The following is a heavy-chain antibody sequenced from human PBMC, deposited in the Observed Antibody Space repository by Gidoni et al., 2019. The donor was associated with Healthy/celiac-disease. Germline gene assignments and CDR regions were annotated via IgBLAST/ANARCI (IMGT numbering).Heavy chain of an antibody. CDR3: ARHPRFGYFDL. V-gene: IGHV4-39*01. D-gene: IGHD3-10*02. CDR2: IYYSWST. J-gene: IGHJ2*01. Sequence: QLQLQASGPGLVKPSETLSLTCTVAGGPISSSSYYWGWIRHPPGKGLEWIGSIYYSWSTYYNPSLKSRVTISVDTSKNQFSLKLSSATAADTAVYYCARHPRFGYFDLWGRGTLVTVSS. CDR1: GGPISSSSYY.